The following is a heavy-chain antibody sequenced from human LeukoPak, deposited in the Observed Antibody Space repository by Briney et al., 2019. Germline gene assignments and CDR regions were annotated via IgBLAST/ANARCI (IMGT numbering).Heavy chain of an antibody. D-gene: IGHD2-2*01. Sequence: GGSLRLSCAASGFTFSTYAMSWVRQAPGKGLEWVSAISDRGGSTYYADSVKGRFTISRDNSTNTLYLQMNSLRAEDTAVYYCAKDRPYCSSTSCPDYWGQGTLVTVSS. CDR1: GFTFSTYA. CDR3: AKDRPYCSSTSCPDY. J-gene: IGHJ4*02. CDR2: ISDRGGST. V-gene: IGHV3-23*01.